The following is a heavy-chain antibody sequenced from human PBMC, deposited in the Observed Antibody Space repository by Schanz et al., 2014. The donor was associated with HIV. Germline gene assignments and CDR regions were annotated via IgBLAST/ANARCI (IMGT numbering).Heavy chain of an antibody. D-gene: IGHD4-4*01. CDR1: RFNFTTYG. CDR3: ARGGLQWHPEWFDL. V-gene: IGHV3-33*01. CDR2: IWYDGNKK. J-gene: IGHJ5*02. Sequence: QLQLVESGGGAIQPGRSLRLSCAASRFNFTTYGMHWVRQAPGRGLEWLAVIWYDGNKKYYTQSVKGRFTISRDNSKNPQYLEMNSLRAEDTAVYYCARGGLQWHPEWFDLWGQGTLVSVSS.